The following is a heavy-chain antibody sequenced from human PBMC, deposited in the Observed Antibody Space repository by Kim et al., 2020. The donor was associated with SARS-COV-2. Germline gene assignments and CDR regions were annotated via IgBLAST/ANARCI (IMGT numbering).Heavy chain of an antibody. CDR1: GGSISSGGYS. J-gene: IGHJ4*02. CDR2: IYHSGST. V-gene: IGHV4-30-2*01. D-gene: IGHD4-17*01. Sequence: SETLSLTCAVSGGSISSGGYSWSWIRQPPGKGLEWIGYIYHSGSTYYNPSLKSRVTISVDRSKNQFSLKLSSVTAADTAVYYCARGGVTLTYPLDYWGQGTLVTVSS. CDR3: ARGGVTLTYPLDY.